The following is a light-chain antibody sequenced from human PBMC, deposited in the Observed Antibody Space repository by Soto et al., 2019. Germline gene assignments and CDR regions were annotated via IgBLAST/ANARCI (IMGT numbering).Light chain of an antibody. CDR1: SSDVGSYNL. Sequence: STLAQPASVSRAPRRSITISCTGTSSDVGSYNLVSWYQQHPGKGPKLMVYEGSKRPSGVSTRFSGSKSGNTASLTISGLQAEDEADYYCSSYASSTTPYDFGTGTKVTV. V-gene: IGLV2-14*02. CDR3: SSYASSTTPYD. J-gene: IGLJ1*01. CDR2: EGS.